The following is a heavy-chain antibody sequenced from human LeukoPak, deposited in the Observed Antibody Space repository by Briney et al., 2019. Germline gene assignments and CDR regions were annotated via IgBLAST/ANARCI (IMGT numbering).Heavy chain of an antibody. D-gene: IGHD3-22*01. V-gene: IGHV1-69*13. CDR3: AREGSAGGYITHAFDI. CDR1: GYTFTSYA. Sequence: GASVKVSCKASGYTFTSYAISWVRQAPGQGLEWMGGIIPIFGTANYAQKFQGRVTITADESTSTAYMELSSLRSEDTAVYYCAREGSAGGYITHAFDIWGQGTMVTVSS. CDR2: IIPIFGTA. J-gene: IGHJ3*02.